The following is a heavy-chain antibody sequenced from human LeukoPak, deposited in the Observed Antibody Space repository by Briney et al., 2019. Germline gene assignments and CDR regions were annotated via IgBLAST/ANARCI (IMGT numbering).Heavy chain of an antibody. CDR1: GGTFSSYA. V-gene: IGHV1-69*13. D-gene: IGHD3-3*01. J-gene: IGHJ6*02. Sequence: ASVKVSCKASGGTFSSYAISWVRQAPGQGLEWMGGIIPIFGTANYAQKFQGRVTITADVSTSTAYMELSSLRSEDTAVYYCATPSTIFGVVTPGGMDVWGQGTTVTVSS. CDR2: IIPIFGTA. CDR3: ATPSTIFGVVTPGGMDV.